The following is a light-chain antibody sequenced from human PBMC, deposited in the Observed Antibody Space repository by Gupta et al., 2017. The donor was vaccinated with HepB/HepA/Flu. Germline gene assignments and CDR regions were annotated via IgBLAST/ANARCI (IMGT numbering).Light chain of an antibody. CDR2: GAS. V-gene: IGKV3-15*01. CDR3: QQNNNWPPGA. J-gene: IGKJ1*01. Sequence: EIVITQSPATLSVSPWERATLSCRASQSVSSNLAWYQQKPGQAPRLLIYGASTRDTGIAARFSGSGCGKELTLTISSRQSEDFAVYYCQQNNNWPPGAFGQGTKVEIK. CDR1: QSVSSN.